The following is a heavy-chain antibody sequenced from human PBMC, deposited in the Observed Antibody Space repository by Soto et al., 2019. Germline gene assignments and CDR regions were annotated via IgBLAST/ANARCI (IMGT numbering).Heavy chain of an antibody. V-gene: IGHV4-30-4*01. CDR3: AREGCISTSCYGLGWFDP. D-gene: IGHD2-2*01. J-gene: IGHJ5*02. CDR2: IYYSGST. CDR1: GGSISSGDYY. Sequence: QVQLQESGPGLVKPSQTLSLTCTVSGGSISSGDYYWSWIRQPPGKGLEWIGYIYYSGSTYYNPSLKTRVTFSVDTSKNQFSLKLSSVTASDTAVYYCAREGCISTSCYGLGWFDPWGQGTLVTVSS.